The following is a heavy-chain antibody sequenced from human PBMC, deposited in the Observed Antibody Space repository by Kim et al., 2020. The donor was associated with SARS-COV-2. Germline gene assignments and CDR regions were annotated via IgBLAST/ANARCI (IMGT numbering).Heavy chain of an antibody. V-gene: IGHV4-34*01. CDR3: AREGYSRWFDP. CDR1: GGSFSGYY. D-gene: IGHD1-26*01. J-gene: IGHJ5*02. CDR2: INHSGST. Sequence: SETLSLTCAVYGGSFSGYYWSWIRQPPGKGLEWIGEINHSGSTNYNPSLKSRVTISVDTSKNQFSLKLSSVTAADTAVYYCAREGYSRWFDPWGQGTLVTVSS.